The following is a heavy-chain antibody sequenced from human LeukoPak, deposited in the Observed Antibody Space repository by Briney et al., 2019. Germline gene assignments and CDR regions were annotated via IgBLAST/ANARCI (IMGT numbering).Heavy chain of an antibody. CDR2: IYYSGST. CDR1: GGSISSSSYY. Sequence: PSQTLSLTCTVSGGSISSSSYYWGWIRQPPGKGLEWIGSIYYSGSTYYNPSLKSRVTISVDTSKNQFSLKLSSVTAADTAVYYCARVYYSNSYDYWYFDLWGRGTLVTVSS. V-gene: IGHV4-39*07. J-gene: IGHJ2*01. D-gene: IGHD6-13*01. CDR3: ARVYYSNSYDYWYFDL.